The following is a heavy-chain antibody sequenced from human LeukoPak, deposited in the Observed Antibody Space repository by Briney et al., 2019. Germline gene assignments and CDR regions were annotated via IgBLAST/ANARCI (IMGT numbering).Heavy chain of an antibody. D-gene: IGHD2-15*01. CDR3: ARRVVVVAATMNWFDP. V-gene: IGHV4-34*01. J-gene: IGHJ5*02. Sequence: TSETLSLTCAVYGGSFSGYYWSWVRQPPGKGLEWIGEINHSGSTNYNPSLKSRVTISVDTSKNQFSLKLSSVTAADTAVYYCARRVVVVAATMNWFDPWGQGTLVTVSS. CDR2: INHSGST. CDR1: GGSFSGYY.